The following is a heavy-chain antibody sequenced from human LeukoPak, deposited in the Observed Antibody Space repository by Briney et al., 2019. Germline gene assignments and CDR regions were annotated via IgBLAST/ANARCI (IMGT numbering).Heavy chain of an antibody. J-gene: IGHJ4*02. D-gene: IGHD3-22*01. Sequence: GGSLRLSCAASGFTFRSYAMSWVRQAPGKGLEWVSGISGSGANTYYADSVKGRFTISRDNSKNTLNLQMSSLRAEDTAVYYCAKEKWDSTVYYSDSSGYYPFDYWGQGTLVTVSS. CDR2: ISGSGANT. CDR3: AKEKWDSTVYYSDSSGYYPFDY. V-gene: IGHV3-23*01. CDR1: GFTFRSYA.